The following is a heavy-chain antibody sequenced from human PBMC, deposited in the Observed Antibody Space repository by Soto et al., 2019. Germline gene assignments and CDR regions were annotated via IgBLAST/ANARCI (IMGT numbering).Heavy chain of an antibody. CDR3: ARGPEESSSSEALTGYYFDY. CDR2: INPNSGGT. V-gene: IGHV1-2*04. J-gene: IGHJ4*02. CDR1: GYTFTGYY. Sequence: ASVXVSCKASGYTFTGYYMHWVRQAPGQGLEWMGWINPNSGGTNYAQKFQGWVTMTRDTSISTAYMELSRLRSDDTAVYYCARGPEESSSSEALTGYYFDYWGQGTLVTVSS. D-gene: IGHD6-6*01.